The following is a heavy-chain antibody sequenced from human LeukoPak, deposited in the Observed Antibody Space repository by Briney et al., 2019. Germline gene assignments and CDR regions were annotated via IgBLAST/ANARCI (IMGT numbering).Heavy chain of an antibody. V-gene: IGHV3-23*01. D-gene: IGHD6-6*01. CDR2: ISGSGGST. J-gene: IGHJ5*02. Sequence: GGSLRLSCAASGFRFSSYGMSWVRQAPGKGLEWVSDISGSGGSTNYADSVKGRFTISRDNSKNTLYLQMNSLRAEDTAVYFCAKEEGSSSSWFDPWGQGTLVTFSS. CDR3: AKEEGSSSSWFDP. CDR1: GFRFSSYG.